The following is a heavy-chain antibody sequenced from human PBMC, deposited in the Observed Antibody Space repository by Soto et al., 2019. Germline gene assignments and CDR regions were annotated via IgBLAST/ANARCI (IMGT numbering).Heavy chain of an antibody. CDR3: AKYRRTDAEGYRLDF. Sequence: ETLSLTCSVSGASINHNYWSWIRQSPGRGLEWIGFVYYTGTTTTKYNPSLQSRVAMSVDSPKNQFSLKLTSMTAADTAFYYCAKYRRTDAEGYRLDFWGPGTLVTVSS. CDR2: VYYTGTT. J-gene: IGHJ4*02. CDR1: GASINHNY. V-gene: IGHV4-59*01. D-gene: IGHD5-12*01.